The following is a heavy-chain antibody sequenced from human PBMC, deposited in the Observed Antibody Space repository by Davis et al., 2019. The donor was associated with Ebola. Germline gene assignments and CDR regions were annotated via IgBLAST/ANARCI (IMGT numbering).Heavy chain of an antibody. D-gene: IGHD2-2*01. V-gene: IGHV4-34*01. CDR2: INHSGST. CDR3: ARHCSSTSCSWFDP. J-gene: IGHJ5*02. CDR1: GGSFSGHY. Sequence: SETLSLTCAVYGGSFSGHYWSWIRQPPGKGLEWIGEINHSGSTNYNPSLKSRVTILADTSKNQFSLKLSSVTAADTAVYYCARHCSSTSCSWFDPWGQGTLVTVSS.